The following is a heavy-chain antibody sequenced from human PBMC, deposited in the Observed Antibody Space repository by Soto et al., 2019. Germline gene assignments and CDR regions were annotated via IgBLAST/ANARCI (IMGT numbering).Heavy chain of an antibody. V-gene: IGHV3-43*01. J-gene: IGHJ6*02. CDR1: GFRFDDYN. D-gene: IGHD3-3*01. CDR2: ITWNSGNT. CDR3: ARETLSFGSALDV. Sequence: GGSLRLSCAASGFRFDDYNIHWVRQAPGKGLEWVSLITWNSGNTYYADSVKGRFTISRDGTTESVSLQMTSLKREDTGLYYCARETLSFGSALDVWGQGTVVTVS.